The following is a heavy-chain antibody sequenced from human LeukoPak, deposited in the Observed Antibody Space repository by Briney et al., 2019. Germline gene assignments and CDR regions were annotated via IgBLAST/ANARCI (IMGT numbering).Heavy chain of an antibody. CDR2: IYHSGST. CDR1: GGSISSGGYP. J-gene: IGHJ2*01. V-gene: IGHV4-30-2*01. Sequence: SGTLSLTCAVSGGSISSGGYPWSWIRQPPGKGLEWIGYIYHSGSTYYNPSLKSRVTISVDRSKNQFSLKLNSVTAADTAIYYCAKGGTVAWYFDLWGRGTLVTVSS. D-gene: IGHD1-1*01. CDR3: AKGGTVAWYFDL.